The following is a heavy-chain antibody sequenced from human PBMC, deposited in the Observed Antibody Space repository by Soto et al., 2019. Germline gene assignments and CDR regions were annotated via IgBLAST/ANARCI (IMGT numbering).Heavy chain of an antibody. D-gene: IGHD3-16*02. V-gene: IGHV3-33*01. CDR3: KGRLRLGDLSRGYGMDV. Sequence: QVQLVESGGGVVQPGRSLRLSCAASGFTFSSYGMHWVRQAPGKGLEWVAVIWYDGSNKYYADSMKGRFTISRDNSKNTLYLQMNSLRAEDTAVYFCKGRLRLGDLSRGYGMDVWGQGTTVTVSS. J-gene: IGHJ6*02. CDR1: GFTFSSYG. CDR2: IWYDGSNK.